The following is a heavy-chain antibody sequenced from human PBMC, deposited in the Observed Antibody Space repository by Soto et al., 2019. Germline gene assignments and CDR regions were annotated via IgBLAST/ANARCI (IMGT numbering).Heavy chain of an antibody. D-gene: IGHD3-9*01. CDR2: ISYDGSNK. Sequence: QVQLVESGGGVVQPGRSLRLSCAASGFTFSSYGMHWVRQAPGKGLEWVAVISYDGSNKYYADSVKGRFTISRDNSKNTLYLQMNSLRAEDTAVYYCAKDGLERYFDGAHDYWGQGTLVTVSS. J-gene: IGHJ4*02. CDR1: GFTFSSYG. CDR3: AKDGLERYFDGAHDY. V-gene: IGHV3-30*18.